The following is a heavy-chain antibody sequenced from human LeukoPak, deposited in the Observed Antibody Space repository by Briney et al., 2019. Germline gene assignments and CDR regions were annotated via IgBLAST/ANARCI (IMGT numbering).Heavy chain of an antibody. V-gene: IGHV1-2*02. Sequence: ASVKVSCKASGYTFTGYYLHWVRQAPGQGLEWMGWISPNSAGTNSAQKFQGRVTMTRDTSTSTAYMELSRLTSDDTAVYYCAREAVVPAALGHAFDIWGQGTMVTVSS. D-gene: IGHD2-2*01. J-gene: IGHJ3*02. CDR1: GYTFTGYY. CDR3: AREAVVPAALGHAFDI. CDR2: ISPNSAGT.